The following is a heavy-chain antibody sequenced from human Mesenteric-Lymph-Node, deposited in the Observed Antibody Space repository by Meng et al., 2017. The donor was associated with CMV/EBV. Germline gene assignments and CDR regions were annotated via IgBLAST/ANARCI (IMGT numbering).Heavy chain of an antibody. D-gene: IGHD1-26*01. V-gene: IGHV4-4*01. J-gene: IGHJ4*02. CDR2: IYHTGIT. Sequence: LTCAVSGDSIASSNWWTWVRQSPGKGLEWIGQIYHTGITDYNPSLKSRVTISVDKSKNQFSLNLKFVAAADTAVYFCARDEKVGSGFHWGQGTLVTVSS. CDR3: ARDEKVGSGFH. CDR1: GDSIASSNW.